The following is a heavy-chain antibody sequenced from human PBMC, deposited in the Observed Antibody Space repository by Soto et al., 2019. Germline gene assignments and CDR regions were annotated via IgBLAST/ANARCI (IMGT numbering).Heavy chain of an antibody. Sequence: EVQLSESGGGLVRPGGSLTLSCAASGFTFSDYTMTWVRQAPGKALECISVILADFNTFYAGSVRGRFTISRDNSKNTLSLEMDSLTAEDTAVYYCARRVEGYFEYWGQGALVTVSS. CDR1: GFTFSDYT. CDR3: ARRVEGYFEY. V-gene: IGHV3-23*03. J-gene: IGHJ4*02. CDR2: ILADFNT.